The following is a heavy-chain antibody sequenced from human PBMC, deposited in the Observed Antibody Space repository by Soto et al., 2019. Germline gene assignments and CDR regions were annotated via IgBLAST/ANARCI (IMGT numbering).Heavy chain of an antibody. CDR1: GFTFSSYA. J-gene: IGHJ6*02. CDR2: ISYDGSNK. CDR3: ARVSNTMIVVVITDDYGMDV. Sequence: ESGGGVVQPGRSLRLSCAASGFTFSSYAMHWVRQAPGKGLEWVAVISYDGSNKYYADSVKGRFTISRDNSKNTLYLQMNSLRAEDTAVYYCARVSNTMIVVVITDDYGMDVWGQGTTVTVSS. D-gene: IGHD3-22*01. V-gene: IGHV3-30-3*01.